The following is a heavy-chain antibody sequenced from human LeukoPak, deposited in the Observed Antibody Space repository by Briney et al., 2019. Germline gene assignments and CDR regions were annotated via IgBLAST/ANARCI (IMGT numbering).Heavy chain of an antibody. CDR3: ATWSDAWEFDY. J-gene: IGHJ4*02. CDR2: IYSGGST. D-gene: IGHD1-26*01. V-gene: IGHV3-66*01. CDR1: GFTVSSNY. Sequence: GGSLRLSCAASGFTVSSNYMSWVRQAPGKGLEWVSVIYSGGSTYYADSVKGRFTISRDNTKDSLYLQMSSLRAEDTGVYYCATWSDAWEFDYWGQGTLVSVSS.